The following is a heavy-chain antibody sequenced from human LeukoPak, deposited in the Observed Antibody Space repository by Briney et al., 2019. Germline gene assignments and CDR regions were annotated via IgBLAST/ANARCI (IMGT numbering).Heavy chain of an antibody. J-gene: IGHJ4*02. D-gene: IGHD3-3*01. CDR2: ISGSGGST. V-gene: IGHV3-23*01. Sequence: GGSLRLSCAASGFTFSSYAMSWVRQAPGKGLEWVSAISGSGGSTYYADSVKGRFTISRDNSKNTLHLQMNSLRAEDTAVYYCAKAVDFWSGYYNYWGQGTLVTVSS. CDR3: AKAVDFWSGYYNY. CDR1: GFTFSSYA.